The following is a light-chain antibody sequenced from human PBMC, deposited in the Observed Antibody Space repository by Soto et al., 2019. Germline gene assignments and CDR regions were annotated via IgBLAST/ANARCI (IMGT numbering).Light chain of an antibody. CDR2: GAS. J-gene: IGKJ4*01. V-gene: IGKV3-15*01. CDR1: QSVSSS. Sequence: EIVLTKSPATLSVSLGERATLSCRASQSVSSSLAWYQQKPGQAPRLLIYGASTRATGIPATFSGSGSGTEFTLSISSLQSEDFAVYYCQQYNKWPLTFGGGTKVEIK. CDR3: QQYNKWPLT.